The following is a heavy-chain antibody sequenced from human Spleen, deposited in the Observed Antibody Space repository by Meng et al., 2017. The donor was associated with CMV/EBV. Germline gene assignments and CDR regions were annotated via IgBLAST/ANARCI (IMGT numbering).Heavy chain of an antibody. Sequence: CGVYGGSFSGYFWSWIRQSPGKGLEWIGEIIDSGRANYNPSLKSRVTISLDMSENHFSLRLSSVTAADTAVYYCARKYNWNDDPFDPWGQGTLVTVSS. J-gene: IGHJ5*02. CDR1: GGSFSGYF. CDR2: IIDSGRA. D-gene: IGHD1-20*01. CDR3: ARKYNWNDDPFDP. V-gene: IGHV4-34*12.